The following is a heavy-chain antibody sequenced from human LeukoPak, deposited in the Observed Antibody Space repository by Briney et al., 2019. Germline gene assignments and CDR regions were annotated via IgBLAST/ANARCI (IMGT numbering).Heavy chain of an antibody. CDR1: GFTFSSYD. Sequence: GGSLRLSCAASGFTFSSYDMNWVRQAPGKGLEWVSYISSSGSTIYYADSVKGRFTISRDNAKNSLYLQMNSLRAEDTAVYYCARDPLSGLGHQDFDYWGQGTLVTVSS. V-gene: IGHV3-48*03. D-gene: IGHD3-10*01. J-gene: IGHJ4*02. CDR3: ARDPLSGLGHQDFDY. CDR2: ISSSGSTI.